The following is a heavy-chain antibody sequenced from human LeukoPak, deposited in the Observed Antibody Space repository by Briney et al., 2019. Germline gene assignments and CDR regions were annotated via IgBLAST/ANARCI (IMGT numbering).Heavy chain of an antibody. Sequence: GGSLRLSCVASGFAFSSHDMNWVRQAPGKGLEWLSYISNSGRTIDSADSVKGRFTISRDNAKNSPYLQMNSLRAEDTAVYYCARDNYYKSGTFDCWGQGTLVTVSS. J-gene: IGHJ4*02. CDR2: ISNSGRTI. V-gene: IGHV3-48*03. D-gene: IGHD3-10*01. CDR3: ARDNYYKSGTFDC. CDR1: GFAFSSHD.